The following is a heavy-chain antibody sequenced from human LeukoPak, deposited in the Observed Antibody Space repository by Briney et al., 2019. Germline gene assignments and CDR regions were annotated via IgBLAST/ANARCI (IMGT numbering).Heavy chain of an antibody. CDR1: GGSISSGGYY. Sequence: PSETLSLTCTVSGGSISSGGYYWSWIRQHPGKGLEWIGYIYYSGSTYYNPSLKSRVTISVDTSKNQFSLKLSSVTAADTAVYYCAREGVPAANDALDIWGQGTMVTVSS. CDR3: AREGVPAANDALDI. J-gene: IGHJ3*02. CDR2: IYYSGST. D-gene: IGHD2-2*01. V-gene: IGHV4-31*03.